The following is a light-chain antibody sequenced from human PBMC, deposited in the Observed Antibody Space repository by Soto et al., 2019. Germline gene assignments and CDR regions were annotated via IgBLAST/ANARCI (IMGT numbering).Light chain of an antibody. V-gene: IGLV2-14*03. CDR2: EVR. J-gene: IGLJ1*01. Sequence: QSVLTQPASVSWSPGQSITISCTGSSSDVGAYDFVSWYQQHPDKAPKLMSYEVRNRPSGVSNRFSGSKSVNTATLTISGLQAEDEADYYCSSYTTSSTRVFGTGTKVTVL. CDR1: SSDVGAYDF. CDR3: SSYTTSSTRV.